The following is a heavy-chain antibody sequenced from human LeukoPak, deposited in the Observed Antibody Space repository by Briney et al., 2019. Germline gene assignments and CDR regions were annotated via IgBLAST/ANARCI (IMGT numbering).Heavy chain of an antibody. D-gene: IGHD4-17*01. CDR1: GGSVTSYY. J-gene: IGHJ4*02. CDR2: IYYSGTT. V-gene: IGHV4-59*02. Sequence: SETLSLTCTVSGGSVTSYYWTWIRQSPGKGLEWIGYIYYSGTTHYNPSLKSRVTILVNTSNNQFSLNLDSVTPAHTAVYYSAKIHQGGAKFDYWGPGILVTVSS. CDR3: AKIHQGGAKFDY.